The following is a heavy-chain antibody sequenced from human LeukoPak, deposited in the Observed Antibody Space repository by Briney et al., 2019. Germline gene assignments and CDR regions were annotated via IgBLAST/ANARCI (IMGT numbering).Heavy chain of an antibody. D-gene: IGHD3-22*01. CDR3: ARDGYYYDSSGYSVYYYGMDV. J-gene: IGHJ6*02. V-gene: IGHV3-21*01. CDR2: ISSSSSYI. Sequence: PGGSLRLSCAASGFTFNNAWMNWVRQAPGKGLEWVSSISSSSSYIYYADSVKGRFTISRDNAKNSLYLQMNSLRAEDTAVYYCARDGYYYDSSGYSVYYYGMDVWGQGTTVTVSS. CDR1: GFTFNNAW.